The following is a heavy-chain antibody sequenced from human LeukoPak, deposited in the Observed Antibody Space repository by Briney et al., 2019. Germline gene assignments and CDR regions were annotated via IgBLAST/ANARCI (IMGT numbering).Heavy chain of an antibody. CDR2: ISGYNGYT. Sequence: GASVKVSCKASGYTFTSYGINWVRQAPGQGLEWMGWISGYNGYTYYAQKLQGRVTMTTDTSTSTAYMELRSLRSDDTAVYYCARESHRLYDYVWGSYESKHYWGQGTLVTVSS. V-gene: IGHV1-18*01. D-gene: IGHD3-16*01. J-gene: IGHJ4*02. CDR3: ARESHRLYDYVWGSYESKHY. CDR1: GYTFTSYG.